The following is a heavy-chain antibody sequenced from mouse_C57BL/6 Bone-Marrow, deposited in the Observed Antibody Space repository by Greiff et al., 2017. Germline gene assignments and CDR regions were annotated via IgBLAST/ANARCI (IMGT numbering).Heavy chain of an antibody. V-gene: IGHV14-4*01. CDR2: IDPENGDT. Sequence: VQLQQSGAELVRPGASVKLSCTASGFNIKDDYMHWVKQRPEQGLEWIGWIDPENGDTEYASKFQGKATITADTSSNTAYLQLSSLTSEDTAVYYCTPTVVAPYYFDYWGQGTTLTVSS. CDR3: TPTVVAPYYFDY. J-gene: IGHJ2*01. D-gene: IGHD1-1*01. CDR1: GFNIKDDY.